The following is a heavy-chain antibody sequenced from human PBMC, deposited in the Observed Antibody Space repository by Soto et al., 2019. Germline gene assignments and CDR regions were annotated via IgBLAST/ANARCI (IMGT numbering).Heavy chain of an antibody. D-gene: IGHD6-13*01. J-gene: IGHJ6*02. CDR2: INHSGST. Sequence: PSETLSLTCAVYGGSSSGYYWSWIRQPPGKGLEWIGEINHSGSTNYNPSLKSRVTISVDTSKNQFSLNLRSVTAADTAVYYCAGGRGRQQLVMTYYYGMDVWGQGTTVTVYS. CDR1: GGSSSGYY. CDR3: AGGRGRQQLVMTYYYGMDV. V-gene: IGHV4-34*01.